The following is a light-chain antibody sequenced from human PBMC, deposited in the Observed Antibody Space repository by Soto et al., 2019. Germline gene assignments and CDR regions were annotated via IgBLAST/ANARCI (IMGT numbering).Light chain of an antibody. V-gene: IGKV3D-15*01. CDR2: GAS. J-gene: IGKJ3*01. CDR1: QSVSSN. CDR3: QQDNNWPFT. Sequence: EIVMTQSPATLSVSPGERATLSCRASQSVSSNLAWYQQKPGQVPRLLIYGASTRATGIPAMFSGSWSGTEFPRISSSLQSEDVAVYYCQQDNNWPFTFGPGTKVDIK.